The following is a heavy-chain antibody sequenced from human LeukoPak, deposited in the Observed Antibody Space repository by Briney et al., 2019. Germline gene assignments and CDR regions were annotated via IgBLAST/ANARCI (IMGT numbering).Heavy chain of an antibody. CDR2: ISSSGSTI. V-gene: IGHV3-48*04. CDR1: GFTFSTYG. D-gene: IGHD5-18*01. Sequence: PGGSLRLSCAASGFTFSTYGMSWVRQAPGKGLEWVSYISSSGSTIYYADSVKGRFTISRDNAKNSLYLQMNSLRAEDTAVYYCARDSKETTGYSYGPRYYYYYYMDVWGKGTTVTVSS. J-gene: IGHJ6*03. CDR3: ARDSKETTGYSYGPRYYYYYYMDV.